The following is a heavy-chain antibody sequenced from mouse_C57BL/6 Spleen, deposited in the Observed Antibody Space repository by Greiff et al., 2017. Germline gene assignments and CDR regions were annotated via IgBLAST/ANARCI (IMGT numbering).Heavy chain of an antibody. D-gene: IGHD1-1*01. CDR3: ARWSYYYGSDY. J-gene: IGHJ2*01. CDR1: GYAFSSSW. Sequence: VQRVESGPELVKPGASVKISCKASGYAFSSSWMTWVKQRPGKGLEWIGRIYPGNGDTNYNGKFKGKATLTADKSSSTAYMQLSSLTSEDSAVYFCARWSYYYGSDYWGQGTTLTVSS. V-gene: IGHV1-82*01. CDR2: IYPGNGDT.